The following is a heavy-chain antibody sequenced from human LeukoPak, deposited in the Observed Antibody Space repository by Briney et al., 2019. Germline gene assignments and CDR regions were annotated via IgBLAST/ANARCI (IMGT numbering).Heavy chain of an antibody. V-gene: IGHV3-9*01. J-gene: IGHJ4*02. CDR3: AKSYYYGSAFDY. D-gene: IGHD3-10*01. CDR1: GFTFDDYA. Sequence: PGRSLRLSCAASGFTFDDYAMHWVRQAPGKGLEWVSGISWNSGSIGYADSVKGRFTISRDNAKNSLYLQMNSLRAEDTALYYCAKSYYYGSAFDYWGQGTLVTVSS. CDR2: ISWNSGSI.